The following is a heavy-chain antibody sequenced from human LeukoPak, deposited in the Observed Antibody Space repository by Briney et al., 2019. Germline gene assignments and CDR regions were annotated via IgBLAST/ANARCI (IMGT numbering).Heavy chain of an antibody. D-gene: IGHD2-2*01. CDR2: IYYSGST. Sequence: PSETLPLTCTVPGGSISSYYWSWIRQPPGKGLEWIGYIYYSGSTNYNPSLKSRVTISVDTSKNQFSLTLSSVTAADTAVYYCARASVVPAALFDYWGQGTLVTVSS. V-gene: IGHV4-59*01. J-gene: IGHJ4*02. CDR3: ARASVVPAALFDY. CDR1: GGSISSYY.